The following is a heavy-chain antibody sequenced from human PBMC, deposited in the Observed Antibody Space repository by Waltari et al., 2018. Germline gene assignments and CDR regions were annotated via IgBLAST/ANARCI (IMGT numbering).Heavy chain of an antibody. J-gene: IGHJ4*02. CDR1: GYTFTSYD. CDR2: MNPNSGNT. V-gene: IGHV1-8*01. CDR3: ARVDMSGWYPRYYFDY. Sequence: QVQLVQSGAEVKKPGASVKVSCKASGYTFTSYDINWVRQATGQGLEWMGWMNPNSGNTGYAQKFQGRVTMTRNTSISTAYMELSSLRSEDTAVYYCARVDMSGWYPRYYFDYWGQGTLVTVSS. D-gene: IGHD6-19*01.